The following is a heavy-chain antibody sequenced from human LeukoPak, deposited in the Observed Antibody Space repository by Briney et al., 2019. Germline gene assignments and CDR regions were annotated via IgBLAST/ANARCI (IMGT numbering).Heavy chain of an antibody. CDR1: GGTISSGSYY. V-gene: IGHV4-61*02. J-gene: IGHJ4*02. CDR2: IYTSGST. CDR3: AREKPYYDFWSGYPDY. D-gene: IGHD3-3*01. Sequence: SETLSLTCTASGGTISSGSYYWSWIRQPAGKGLEWIGRIYTSGSTNYNPSLKSRVAITVDTSKNQFSLKLSSETAADTAVYYCAREKPYYDFWSGYPDYWGQGTLVTVSS.